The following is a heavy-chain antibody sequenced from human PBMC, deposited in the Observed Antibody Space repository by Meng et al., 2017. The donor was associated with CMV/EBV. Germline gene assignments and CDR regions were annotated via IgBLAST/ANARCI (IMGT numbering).Heavy chain of an antibody. D-gene: IGHD6-6*01. CDR1: GSSISSSSYY. CDR2: IYYSGST. V-gene: IGHV4-39*07. CDR3: ASPYSSSSFRAFDI. Sequence: GSLRLSCTVSGSSISSSSYYWGWIRQPPGKGLEWIGSIYYSGSTYYNPSLKSRVTISVDTSKNQFSLKLSSVTAADTAVYYCASPYSSSSFRAFDIWGQGTMVTVSS. J-gene: IGHJ3*02.